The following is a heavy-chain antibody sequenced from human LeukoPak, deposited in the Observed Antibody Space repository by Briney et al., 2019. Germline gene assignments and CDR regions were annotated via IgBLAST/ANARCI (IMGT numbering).Heavy chain of an antibody. J-gene: IGHJ4*02. D-gene: IGHD3-10*01. CDR1: GGTFSSYA. CDR2: IIPIFGTA. Sequence: ASVKVSCKASGGTFSSYAISWVRQAPGQGLEWMGGIIPIFGTANYAQKFQGRVTITADKSTSTAYMELSSLRSEDTAVYYCAREKLLWFGELRGCGSFDYWGQGTLVTVSS. CDR3: AREKLLWFGELRGCGSFDY. V-gene: IGHV1-69*06.